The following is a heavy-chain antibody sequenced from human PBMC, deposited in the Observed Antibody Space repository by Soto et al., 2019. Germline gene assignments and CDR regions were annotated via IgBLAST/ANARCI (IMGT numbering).Heavy chain of an antibody. J-gene: IGHJ6*02. D-gene: IGHD3-22*01. V-gene: IGHV1-69*12. CDR2: IIPIFGTA. CDR1: GGTFSSYA. Sequence: QVQLVQSGAEVKKPGSSVKVSCKASGGTFSSYAISWVRQAPGQGLEWMGGIIPIFGTANYAQKFQGRVTITADESTSTAYMGLSSLRSEDTAVYYCARGIVVILSAIYYYYGMDVWGQGTTVTVSS. CDR3: ARGIVVILSAIYYYYGMDV.